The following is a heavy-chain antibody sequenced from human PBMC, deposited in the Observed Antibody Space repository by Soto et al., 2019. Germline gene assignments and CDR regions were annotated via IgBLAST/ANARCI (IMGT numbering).Heavy chain of an antibody. Sequence: GGSLRLSCAASGFTFSSYDMHWVRQAPGKGLEWVAFISDDESKKYYGDSVKGRFTISRDNSKNTLSLQMNDLRAEDTAVYYCAKGSAAARPYYFDYWGQGALVTVSS. D-gene: IGHD6-13*01. CDR2: ISDDESKK. J-gene: IGHJ4*02. CDR3: AKGSAAARPYYFDY. V-gene: IGHV3-30*18. CDR1: GFTFSSYD.